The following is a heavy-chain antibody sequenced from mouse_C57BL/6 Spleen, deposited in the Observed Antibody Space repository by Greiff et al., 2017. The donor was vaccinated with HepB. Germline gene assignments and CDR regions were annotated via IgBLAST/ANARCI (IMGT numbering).Heavy chain of an antibody. CDR3: ARLRGYDYASYWYFDV. CDR1: GYTFTSYW. J-gene: IGHJ1*03. V-gene: IGHV1-52*01. D-gene: IGHD2-4*01. CDR2: IDPSDSET. Sequence: QVQLQQSGAELVRPGSSVKLSCKASGYTFTSYWMHWVKQRPIQGLEWIGNIDPSDSETHYNQKFKDKATLTVDKSSSTAYMQLSSLTSEDSAVYYCARLRGYDYASYWYFDVWGTGTTVTVSA.